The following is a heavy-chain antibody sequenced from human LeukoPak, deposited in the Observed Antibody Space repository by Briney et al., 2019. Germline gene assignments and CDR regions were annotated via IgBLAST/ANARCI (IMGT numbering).Heavy chain of an antibody. Sequence: PGGSLRLSCAASGFSFSSYAMHWVRQAPGKGLEWVAVISYDGSNKYYADSVKGRFTISRDNSKNTLYLQMNSLRAEDTAVYYCARERSYDILTGYYYYYGMDVWGQGTTVTVSS. CDR3: ARERSYDILTGYYYYYGMDV. J-gene: IGHJ6*02. V-gene: IGHV3-30*04. CDR2: ISYDGSNK. D-gene: IGHD3-9*01. CDR1: GFSFSSYA.